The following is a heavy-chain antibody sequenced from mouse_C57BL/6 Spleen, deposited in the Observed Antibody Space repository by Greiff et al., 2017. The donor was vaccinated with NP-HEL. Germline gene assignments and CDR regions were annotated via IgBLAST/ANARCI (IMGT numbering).Heavy chain of an antibody. CDR1: GYTFTSYW. V-gene: IGHV1-53*01. Sequence: VQLQQPGTELVKPGASVKLSCKASGYTFTSYWMHWVKQRPGQGLEWIGNINPSNGGTNYNEKFKSKATLTVDKSSSTAYMQLSSLTSEDSAVYYCARRRTTVSRGDWYFDVWGTGTTVTVSS. D-gene: IGHD1-1*01. CDR2: INPSNGGT. CDR3: ARRRTTVSRGDWYFDV. J-gene: IGHJ1*03.